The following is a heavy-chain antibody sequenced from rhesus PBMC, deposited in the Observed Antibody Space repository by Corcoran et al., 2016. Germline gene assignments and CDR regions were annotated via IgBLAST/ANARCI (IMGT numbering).Heavy chain of an antibody. V-gene: IGHV4S18*01. CDR3: AGPPPCWSYYGVYFDY. J-gene: IGHJ4*01. CDR2: FHERSLRH. D-gene: IGHD3-22*01. Sequence: QVQLQESGPGLVKPSEKLSITCALSGGTIRDRSYWTWIRTRSRKVMDWIVKFHERSLRHNNNPHDKSRGLIAQGTSKNQFALKHSSMTAAGTAVYFCAGPPPCWSYYGVYFDYWGQGVLVTVSS. CDR1: GGTIRDRSY.